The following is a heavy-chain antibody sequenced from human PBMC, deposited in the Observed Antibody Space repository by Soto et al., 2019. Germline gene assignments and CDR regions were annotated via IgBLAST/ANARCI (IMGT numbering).Heavy chain of an antibody. J-gene: IGHJ6*02. Sequence: SETLSLTCTVSGGSISTGGYYWNWIRQHPGKGLEWIGYFYYSGSTNYNPSLKSRVTISVDTSKNQFSLKLSSVTAADTAVYYCARGSPAAMDYYYYYGMDVWGQGTTVTVSS. V-gene: IGHV4-61*08. CDR1: GGSISTGGYY. D-gene: IGHD2-2*01. CDR3: ARGSPAAMDYYYYYGMDV. CDR2: FYYSGST.